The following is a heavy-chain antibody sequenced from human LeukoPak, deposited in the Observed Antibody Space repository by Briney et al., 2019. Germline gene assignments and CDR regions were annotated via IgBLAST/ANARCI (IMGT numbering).Heavy chain of an antibody. CDR2: IYYSGST. D-gene: IGHD6-19*01. J-gene: IGHJ4*02. Sequence: KASETLSLTCAVSGGSISSSHWWSWVRQPPGKGLEWIGYIYYSGSTNYNPSLKSRVTISVDTSKNQFSLKLSSVTAADTAVYYCARGVAVAGTFYFDYWGQGTLVTVSS. CDR1: GGSISSSHW. V-gene: IGHV4-4*02. CDR3: ARGVAVAGTFYFDY.